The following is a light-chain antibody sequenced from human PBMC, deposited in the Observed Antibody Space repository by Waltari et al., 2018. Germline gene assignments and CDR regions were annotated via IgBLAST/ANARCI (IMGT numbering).Light chain of an antibody. CDR3: QTWGTGIQVV. CDR2: LNSDGSH. V-gene: IGLV4-69*01. J-gene: IGLJ2*01. CDR1: SGHSSYA. Sequence: QLVLTQSPSASASLGPSVKPTCTLSSGHSSYAIACHQQQPEKGPRYLMKLNSDGSHSKGDGIPDRFSGSSSGAERYLTISSLQSEDEADYYCQTWGTGIQVVFGGGTKLTVL.